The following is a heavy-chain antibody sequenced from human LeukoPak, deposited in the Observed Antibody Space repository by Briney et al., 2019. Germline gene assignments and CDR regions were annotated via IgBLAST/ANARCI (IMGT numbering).Heavy chain of an antibody. Sequence: SETLSLTCTVSGGSISSYYWSWIRQPPGKGLEWIGYIYYSGSTNYNPSLKSRVTISVDTSKNQFSLKLSSVTAADTAVYYCARAASKWYSSGPFDYWGQGTLVTVSS. J-gene: IGHJ4*02. CDR2: IYYSGST. CDR3: ARAASKWYSSGPFDY. V-gene: IGHV4-59*12. CDR1: GGSISSYY. D-gene: IGHD6-19*01.